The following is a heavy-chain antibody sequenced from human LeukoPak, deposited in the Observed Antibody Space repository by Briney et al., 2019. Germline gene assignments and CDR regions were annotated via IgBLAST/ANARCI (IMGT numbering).Heavy chain of an antibody. CDR2: IYSGGST. CDR3: ARDRTGGTAD. Sequence: GGSLTLSCAAAALTASSNYMGCVRQAHREGMEWVSVIYSGGSTYYADSVKGRFTISRDNSKNTLYLQMNSLRAEDTAVYYCARDRTGGTADWGEGTLVTVSS. CDR1: ALTASSNY. V-gene: IGHV3-53*01. J-gene: IGHJ4*02. D-gene: IGHD1-1*01.